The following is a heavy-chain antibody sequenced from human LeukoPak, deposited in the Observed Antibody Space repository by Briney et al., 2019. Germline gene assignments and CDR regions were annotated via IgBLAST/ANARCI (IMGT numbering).Heavy chain of an antibody. Sequence: PGGSLRLSCAASGFTFSNYWMTWVRQAPGKGLEWVANINQDGSVKYYVDSVKGRFTVSRDNAKNSLYLQMNRLRAEDTAVYYCARIGYSSRRTDYWGQGTLVTVSS. J-gene: IGHJ4*02. CDR3: ARIGYSSRRTDY. V-gene: IGHV3-7*01. CDR1: GFTFSNYW. CDR2: INQDGSVK. D-gene: IGHD6-13*01.